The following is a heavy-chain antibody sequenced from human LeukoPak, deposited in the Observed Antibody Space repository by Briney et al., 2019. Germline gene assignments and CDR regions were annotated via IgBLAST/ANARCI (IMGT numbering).Heavy chain of an antibody. D-gene: IGHD3-22*01. J-gene: IGHJ3*02. CDR2: ISGSGGST. CDR3: AKGGIVVPMVAFDI. CDR1: GFTFSSYA. V-gene: IGHV3-23*01. Sequence: PGGSLRLSCAASGFTFSSYAMSWVRHAPGKGLEWVSAISGSGGSTYCADSVKGRFTISRDNSKNTLYLQMNRLRAEDTAVYYCAKGGIVVPMVAFDIWGQGTMVTVSS.